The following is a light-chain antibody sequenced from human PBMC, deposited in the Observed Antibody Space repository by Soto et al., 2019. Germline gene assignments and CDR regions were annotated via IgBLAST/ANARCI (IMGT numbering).Light chain of an antibody. J-gene: IGKJ4*02. Sequence: FVLTLSSGTLCLSPGARATLSCRASQSVSSSYWAWYQQKPGQAARLLIYDAANRATGIPDRFSGSGSGTEFTLTISSLQPDDFATYYRQQYNSYSSTFGEGTKVDI. CDR3: QQYNSYSST. CDR1: QSVSSSY. V-gene: IGKV3-20*01. CDR2: DAA.